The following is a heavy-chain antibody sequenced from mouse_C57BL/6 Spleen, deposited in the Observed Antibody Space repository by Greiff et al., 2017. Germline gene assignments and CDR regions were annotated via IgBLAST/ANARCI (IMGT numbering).Heavy chain of an antibody. Sequence: QVQLQQSGAELVRPGASVKLSCKASGYTFTDYYINWVKQRPGQGLEWIARIYPGSGNTYYNEKFKGKATLTAEKSASTAYMQLSSLTSEDSAVYFCARGGRLRDYAMDYWGQGTSVTVSS. CDR2: IYPGSGNT. V-gene: IGHV1-76*01. D-gene: IGHD2-4*01. CDR1: GYTFTDYY. CDR3: ARGGRLRDYAMDY. J-gene: IGHJ4*01.